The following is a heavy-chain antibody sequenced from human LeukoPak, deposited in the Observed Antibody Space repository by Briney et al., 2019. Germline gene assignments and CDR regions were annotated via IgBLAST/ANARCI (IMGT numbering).Heavy chain of an antibody. CDR3: ARGGRDSSGYYFRFYWFDP. CDR2: INHSGST. D-gene: IGHD3-22*01. Sequence: SETLSLTCAVYGGSLSGYYWSWIRQPPGKGLEWIGEINHSGSTNYNPSLKSRVTISVDTSKNQFSLKLSSVTAADTAVYYCARGGRDSSGYYFRFYWFDPWGQGTLVTVSS. J-gene: IGHJ5*02. CDR1: GGSLSGYY. V-gene: IGHV4-34*01.